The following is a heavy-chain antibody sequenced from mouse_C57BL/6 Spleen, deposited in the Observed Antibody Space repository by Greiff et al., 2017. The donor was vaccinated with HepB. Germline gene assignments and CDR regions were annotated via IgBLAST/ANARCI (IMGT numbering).Heavy chain of an antibody. CDR3: ARDYYGSSDFDY. J-gene: IGHJ2*01. CDR2: ISYDGSN. D-gene: IGHD1-1*01. V-gene: IGHV3-6*01. CDR1: GYSITSGYY. Sequence: EVQLQQSGPGLVKPSQSLSLTCSVTGYSITSGYYWNWIRQFPGNKLEWMGYISYDGSNNYNPSLKNRISITRDTSKNQFFLKLNSVTTEDTATYYCARDYYGSSDFDYWGQGTTLTVSS.